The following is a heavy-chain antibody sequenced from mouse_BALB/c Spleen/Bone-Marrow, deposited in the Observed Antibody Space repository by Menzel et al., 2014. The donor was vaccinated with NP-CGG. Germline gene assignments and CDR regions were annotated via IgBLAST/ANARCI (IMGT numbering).Heavy chain of an antibody. CDR1: GYTFTNYW. CDR3: ARGIYYGNYVYAMEY. D-gene: IGHD2-1*01. V-gene: IGHV1S41*01. Sequence: DLVKPGASVKLSCKASGYTFTNYWINWIKQRPGQGLEWIGRIAPGSSSTYYNEMFKGKATLTVDTSSSTAYIQLSSLSSEDSAVYFCARGIYYGNYVYAMEYWGQGTSVTVSS. CDR2: IAPGSSST. J-gene: IGHJ4*01.